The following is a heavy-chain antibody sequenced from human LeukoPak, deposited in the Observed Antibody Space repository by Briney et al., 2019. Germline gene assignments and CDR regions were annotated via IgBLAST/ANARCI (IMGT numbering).Heavy chain of an antibody. CDR1: GLTFSSYA. J-gene: IGHJ4*02. V-gene: IGHV3-23*01. CDR3: AKEVLLWFGEPAPFDY. D-gene: IGHD3-10*01. CDR2: ISGSGGST. Sequence: GGSLRLSCAVSGLTFSSYAMSWVRQAPGKGLEWVSAISGSGGSTYYADSVKGRFTISRDNSKNTLYLQMNSLRAEDTAVYYCAKEVLLWFGEPAPFDYWGQGTLVTVSS.